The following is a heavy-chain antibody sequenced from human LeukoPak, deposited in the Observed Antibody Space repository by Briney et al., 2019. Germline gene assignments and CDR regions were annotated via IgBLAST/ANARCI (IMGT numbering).Heavy chain of an antibody. CDR3: ARGGSLEVYYYYMDV. J-gene: IGHJ6*03. Sequence: PSETLSLTCTVSGGSISSYYWSWIRQPPGKGLEWIGYIYYSGSTNYNPSLKSRVTISVDTSKNQFSLKLSSVTAADTAVYYCARGGSLEVYYYYMDVWGKGTTVTISS. CDR2: IYYSGST. D-gene: IGHD3-10*01. CDR1: GGSISSYY. V-gene: IGHV4-59*01.